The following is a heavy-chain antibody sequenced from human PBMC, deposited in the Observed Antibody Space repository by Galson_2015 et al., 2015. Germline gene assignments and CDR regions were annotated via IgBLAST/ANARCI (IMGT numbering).Heavy chain of an antibody. CDR3: ARDSADIVVVPAAMPAYYYYMDV. CDR1: GFTFSSYA. V-gene: IGHV3-30*01. CDR2: ISYDGSNK. D-gene: IGHD2-2*01. J-gene: IGHJ6*03. Sequence: SLRLSCAASGFTFSSYAMHWVRQAPGKGLEWVAVISYDGSNKYYADSVKGRFTISRDNSKNTLYLQMNSLRAEDTAVYYCARDSADIVVVPAAMPAYYYYMDVWGKGTTVTVSS.